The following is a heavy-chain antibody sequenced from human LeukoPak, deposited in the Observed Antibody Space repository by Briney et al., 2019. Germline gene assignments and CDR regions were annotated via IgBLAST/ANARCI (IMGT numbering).Heavy chain of an antibody. Sequence: SETLSLTCAVSGGSIRSSSYYWGWIRQPPGKGLEWIGSIYYSGTTYYNPSLKSRVTISVDTSKNQFSLNLNSVSAADTAVYYCATQVGAARTYFDYWGQGTLVTVSS. V-gene: IGHV4-39*01. CDR3: ATQVGAARTYFDY. D-gene: IGHD6-6*01. CDR2: IYYSGTT. CDR1: GGSIRSSSYY. J-gene: IGHJ4*02.